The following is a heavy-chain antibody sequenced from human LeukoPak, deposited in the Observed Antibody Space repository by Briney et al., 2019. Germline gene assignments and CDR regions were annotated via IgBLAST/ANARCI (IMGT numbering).Heavy chain of an antibody. CDR3: ARICIAVAGLLDWFDP. V-gene: IGHV1-46*01. CDR1: GYTFTSYY. D-gene: IGHD6-19*01. CDR2: INPSGGST. Sequence: GASVKVSCKASGYTFTSYYTHWVRQAPGQGLEWMGIINPSGGSTSYAQKLQGRVTMTTDTSTSTAYMELRSLRSDDTAVYYCARICIAVAGLLDWFDPWGQGTLVTVSS. J-gene: IGHJ5*02.